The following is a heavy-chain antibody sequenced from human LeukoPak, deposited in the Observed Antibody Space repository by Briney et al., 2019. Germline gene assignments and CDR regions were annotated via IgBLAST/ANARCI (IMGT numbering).Heavy chain of an antibody. CDR2: IYHSGST. CDR1: GYSISSGYY. D-gene: IGHD4-23*01. V-gene: IGHV4-38-2*02. J-gene: IGHJ4*02. Sequence: SETLSLTCTVSGYSISSGYYWGWIRQPPGKGLEWIGSIYHSGSTYYNPSLKSRVTISVDTSKNQFSLKLSSVTAADTAVYYCVRQATVAYYFDYWGQGTLVTVSS. CDR3: VRQATVAYYFDY.